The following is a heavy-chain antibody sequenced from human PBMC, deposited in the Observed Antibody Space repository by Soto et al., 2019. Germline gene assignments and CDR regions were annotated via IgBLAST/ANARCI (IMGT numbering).Heavy chain of an antibody. V-gene: IGHV4-61*08. D-gene: IGHD6-19*01. CDR1: DDSFRGAEYY. CDR3: ARGPAYIDGWRTFDL. Sequence: SETLSLTCTVSDDSFRGAEYYWSWIRQPLGKGPEWIGYTYYNGDTKYNPALRSRVTMSEDTSKNQFSLRLSSVTAADTAVYFCARGPAYIDGWRTFDLWGRGILVTVS. CDR2: TYYNGDT. J-gene: IGHJ4*02.